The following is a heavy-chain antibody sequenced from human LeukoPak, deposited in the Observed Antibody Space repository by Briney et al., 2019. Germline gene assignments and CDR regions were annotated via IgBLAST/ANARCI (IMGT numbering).Heavy chain of an antibody. CDR1: GFTFSGSA. CDR3: AKDMSRYYDSSGYSDY. Sequence: GGSLRLSCAASGFTFSGSAMHWVRQAPGKGLEWVAFIRYDGSNKYYADSVKGRFTISRDNSKNSLYLQMNSLRAEDTALYYCAKDMSRYYDSSGYSDYWGQGTLVTVSS. J-gene: IGHJ4*02. D-gene: IGHD3-22*01. V-gene: IGHV3-30*02. CDR2: IRYDGSNK.